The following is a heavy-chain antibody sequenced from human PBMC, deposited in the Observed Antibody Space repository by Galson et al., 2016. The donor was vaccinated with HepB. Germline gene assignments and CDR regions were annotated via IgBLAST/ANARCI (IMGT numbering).Heavy chain of an antibody. CDR2: IRSKTYGGTS. Sequence: SLSLSCAVSGFRFGEYSMSWVRQAPGEGLEWVGFIRSKTYGGTSEYAASVKGRFTISRDDSRNIAFLQMNRLKTEDTAVYYCTRDSLTYHYDTSGYSDLDYWGQGTLVTVSS. CDR3: TRDSLTYHYDTSGYSDLDY. CDR1: GFRFGEYS. D-gene: IGHD3-22*01. J-gene: IGHJ4*02. V-gene: IGHV3-49*04.